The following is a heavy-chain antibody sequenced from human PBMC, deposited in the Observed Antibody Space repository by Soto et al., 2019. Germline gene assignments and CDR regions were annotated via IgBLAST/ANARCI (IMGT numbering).Heavy chain of an antibody. CDR1: GGSISTSHYY. CDR3: ARHPEEPGTRYDYYGMDV. V-gene: IGHV4-39*01. J-gene: IGHJ6*04. D-gene: IGHD5-12*01. CDR2: IYYIGST. Sequence: PSETLSLTCTVSGGSISTSHYYCGWIRQPPGKGLWLLGSIYYIGSTYYNPSLKSRVTIPVDTSKNQFSLRLASVTAADTALYYCARHPEEPGTRYDYYGMDVWGRGTRVTVAS.